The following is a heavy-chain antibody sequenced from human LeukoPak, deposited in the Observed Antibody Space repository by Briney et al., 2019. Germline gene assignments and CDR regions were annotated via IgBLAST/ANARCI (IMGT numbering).Heavy chain of an antibody. V-gene: IGHV1-69*13. J-gene: IGHJ4*02. CDR2: IIPIFGTA. Sequence: GASVKVSCKASGGTFSSYAISWVRQAPGQGLEWMGGIIPIFGTANYAQKFQGRVTITADESTSTAYMELSSLRSEDTAVYYCARGGHTAMPFDYWGQGTLVTVSS. CDR3: ARGGHTAMPFDY. D-gene: IGHD5-18*01. CDR1: GGTFSSYA.